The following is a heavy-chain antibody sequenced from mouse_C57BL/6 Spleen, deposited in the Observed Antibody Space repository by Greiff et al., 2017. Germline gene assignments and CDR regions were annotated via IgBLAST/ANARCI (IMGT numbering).Heavy chain of an antibody. D-gene: IGHD1-1*01. CDR2: ISDGGSYT. CDR3: ARDYGGYFDY. CDR1: GFTFSSYA. J-gene: IGHJ2*01. Sequence: EVHLVESGGGLVKPGGSLKLSCAASGFTFSSYAMSWVRQTPEKRLEWVATISDGGSYTYYPDNVKGRFTISRDNAKNNLYLQMSHLKSEDTAMYYCARDYGGYFDYWGQGTTLTVSS. V-gene: IGHV5-4*01.